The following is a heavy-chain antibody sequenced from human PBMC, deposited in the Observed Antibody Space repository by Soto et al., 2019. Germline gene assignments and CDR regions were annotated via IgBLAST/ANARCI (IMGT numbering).Heavy chain of an antibody. CDR1: GYTFTTYG. V-gene: IGHV1-18*01. D-gene: IGHD3-16*01. CDR2: ISGYNGHT. CDR3: AREGEMPYYYYGLDV. Sequence: QVQLVQSGAEVRKPGASVKVSCKASGYTFTTYGISWVRQAPGQGLEWMGWISGYNGHTKYAQKFQGRVTMTTDTSTSTVYMDLRSLRSDDTAVYYCAREGEMPYYYYGLDVWGHGTMVTVSS. J-gene: IGHJ6*02.